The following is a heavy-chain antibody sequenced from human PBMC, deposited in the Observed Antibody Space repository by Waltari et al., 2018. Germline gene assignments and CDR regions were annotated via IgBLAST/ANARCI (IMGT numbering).Heavy chain of an antibody. CDR1: GFTFSSYA. J-gene: IGHJ4*02. CDR3: AKDVQGSWYEEGTLDY. Sequence: EVQLLESGGGLVQPGGSLRLSCAASGFTFSSYAMRWVRQAPGKGLEWVSAISGSGGSTYYADSVKGRFTISRDNSKNTLYLQMNSLRAEDTAVYYCAKDVQGSWYEEGTLDYWGQGTLVTVSS. V-gene: IGHV3-23*01. D-gene: IGHD6-13*01. CDR2: ISGSGGST.